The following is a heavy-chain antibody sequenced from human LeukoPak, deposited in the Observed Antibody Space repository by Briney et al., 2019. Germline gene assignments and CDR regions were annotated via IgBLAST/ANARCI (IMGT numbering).Heavy chain of an antibody. CDR1: GYTFSSYG. CDR2: IIPFFGTA. Sequence: SVKVSCKASGYTFSSYGISWVRQAPGQGLEWMGGIIPFFGTANYAQKLQGRVTITADESTSTAYMELSSLRSEDTAVYYWARGGGLLWFGELFPLNWFYPWGQGTLVTVSS. CDR3: ARGGGLLWFGELFPLNWFYP. J-gene: IGHJ5*02. D-gene: IGHD3-10*01. V-gene: IGHV1-69*13.